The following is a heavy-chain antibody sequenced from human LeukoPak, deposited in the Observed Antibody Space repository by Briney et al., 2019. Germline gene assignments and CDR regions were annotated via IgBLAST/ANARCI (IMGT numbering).Heavy chain of an antibody. CDR2: ISSYNGNT. D-gene: IGHD6-19*01. V-gene: IGHV1-18*04. CDR3: ARRVALARRDALDI. CDR1: GYTFTSYC. J-gene: IGHJ3*02. Sequence: ASVKVSCKASGYTFTSYCIIWVRQAPGQGLEWMGWISSYNGNTNYAQKLQGRVTMSTDTSTGTAYMELRSLRSDDTAVYYCARRVALARRDALDIWGQGTMVTVSS.